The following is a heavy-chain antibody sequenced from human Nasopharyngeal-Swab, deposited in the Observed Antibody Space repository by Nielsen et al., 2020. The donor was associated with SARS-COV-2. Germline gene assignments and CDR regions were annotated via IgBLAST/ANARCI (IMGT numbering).Heavy chain of an antibody. CDR2: IYYDGTT. J-gene: IGHJ4*02. Sequence: GESLKISCAASGFSVGTNYMSWVRQAPGKGLEWVSVIYYDGTTYCADSVKGRFTISRDNSRNTLYLQMTSLRVEDTALYYCTRDSRDCDADVCYWGGADYWGQGTLVTVSS. CDR1: GFSVGTNY. D-gene: IGHD2-15*01. V-gene: IGHV3-53*01. CDR3: TRDSRDCDADVCYWGGADY.